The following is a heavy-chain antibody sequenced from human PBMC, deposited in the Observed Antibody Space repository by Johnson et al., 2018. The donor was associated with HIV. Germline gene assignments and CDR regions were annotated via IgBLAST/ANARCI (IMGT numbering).Heavy chain of an antibody. J-gene: IGHJ3*02. CDR1: GFSVSSNY. CDR3: ARAMYYFDTSGYLIRPRAFDI. D-gene: IGHD3-22*01. CDR2: INWSGGGT. Sequence: VQLVESGGNVVRPGGSLRLSCAASGFSVSSNYMSWVRQAPGKGLEWVSGINWSGGGTSYSDSVKGRFTVSSDTAKNSLFLQMNSLRAEDTALYYCARAMYYFDTSGYLIRPRAFDIWGQGTVVTVSS. V-gene: IGHV3-20*04.